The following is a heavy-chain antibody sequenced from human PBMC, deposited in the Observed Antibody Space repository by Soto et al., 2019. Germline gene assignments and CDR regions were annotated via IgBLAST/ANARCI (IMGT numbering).Heavy chain of an antibody. Sequence: SETLSLTXTVSGGSISSGGGNYWSWIRQLPGKGLEWIGCIYFSGNTYYDPSLKSRITISVDTSKNQFSLKLASVTAADTAVYYRAREGGVRDYYYHGIDVWGQGTTVTVSS. J-gene: IGHJ6*02. V-gene: IGHV4-31*02. D-gene: IGHD3-10*01. CDR3: AREGGVRDYYYHGIDV. CDR1: GGSISSGGGNY. CDR2: IYFSGNT.